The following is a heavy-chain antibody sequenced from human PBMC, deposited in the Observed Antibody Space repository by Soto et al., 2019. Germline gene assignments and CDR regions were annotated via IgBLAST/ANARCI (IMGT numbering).Heavy chain of an antibody. J-gene: IGHJ4*02. Sequence: EVQLVESGGGLVQPGGSLRLSCAASGFTFSNYWMHWVRQAPGKGLVWVSRINSDGRSTTYTDSVKGRFTMSRDNAENTLYLQMNSLRAEDTAVYYCARDRGYSGYDNWGPGTLVTVSS. CDR3: ARDRGYSGYDN. CDR1: GFTFSNYW. V-gene: IGHV3-74*01. CDR2: INSDGRST. D-gene: IGHD5-12*01.